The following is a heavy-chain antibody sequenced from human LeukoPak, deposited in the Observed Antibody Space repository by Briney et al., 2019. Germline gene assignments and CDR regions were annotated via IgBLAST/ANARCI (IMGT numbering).Heavy chain of an antibody. CDR1: GYTFTGYY. CDR2: INPNSGGT. D-gene: IGHD2-2*01. J-gene: IGHJ4*02. CDR3: GRSQSARLEPAAPVL. Sequence: ASVKVSCKASGYTFTGYYMHWVRQAPGQGLEWMGWINPNSGGTNYAQKFQGRVTMTRDTSISTAYMELSRLRSDDTAVYYCGRSQSARLEPAAPVLWGQGTLVTVSS. V-gene: IGHV1-2*02.